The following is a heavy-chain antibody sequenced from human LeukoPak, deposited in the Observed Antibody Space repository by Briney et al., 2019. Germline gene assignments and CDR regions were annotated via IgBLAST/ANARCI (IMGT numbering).Heavy chain of an antibody. CDR2: ISSSGGST. Sequence: PGGSLRLSCAASGFTFSSYAMSWVRQAPGKGLEWVSAISSSGGSTYYADSVKGRFTISRDNSKNTLYLQMNSLRAEDTAVYYCARDIVVVSDYWGQGTLVTVSS. D-gene: IGHD2-2*01. CDR1: GFTFSSYA. V-gene: IGHV3-23*01. CDR3: ARDIVVVSDY. J-gene: IGHJ4*02.